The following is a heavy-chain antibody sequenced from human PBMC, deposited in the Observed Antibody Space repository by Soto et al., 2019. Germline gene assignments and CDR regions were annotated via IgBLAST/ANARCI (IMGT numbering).Heavy chain of an antibody. V-gene: IGHV3-66*01. CDR3: ARDSGYYPRGY. CDR2: IYSGGST. CDR1: GFTVSSNY. J-gene: IGHJ4*02. Sequence: EVQLVESGGGLVQPGGSLRLSCAASGFTVSSNYMSWVRQAPGKGLEWVSVIYSGGSTYYADSVKGRLTISRDNSKNTLYLQMNSLRAEDTAVYYCARDSGYYPRGYWGQGTLVTVSS. D-gene: IGHD3-22*01.